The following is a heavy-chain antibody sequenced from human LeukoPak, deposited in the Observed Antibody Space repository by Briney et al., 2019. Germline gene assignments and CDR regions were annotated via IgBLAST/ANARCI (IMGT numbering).Heavy chain of an antibody. CDR2: ISSSSRDI. D-gene: IGHD6-13*01. CDR1: GFTFSSYT. J-gene: IGHJ6*03. CDR3: ARDSEYSSSWYHYYYYYMDV. Sequence: PGGSLRLSCAASGFTFSSYTMNWVRQAPGKGLEWVAAISSSSRDIFYADSVKGRFSISRDNTQNSLSLRMNSLRAEDTAVYYCARDSEYSSSWYHYYYYYMDVWGKGTTVTISS. V-gene: IGHV3-21*01.